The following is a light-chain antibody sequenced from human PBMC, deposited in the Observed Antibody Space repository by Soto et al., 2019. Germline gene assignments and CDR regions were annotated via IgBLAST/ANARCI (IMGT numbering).Light chain of an antibody. Sequence: DIVMTQSPDSLAVSLGERATINCKSSQSILYSSNNKNYLAWYRQKPGQPPNLLIYWASTRESGVPDRFSGSGSGTDFTLTIGSLQAEDVAVYYCQQYYTTPHTGGQGTKLEIK. CDR3: QQYYTTPHT. CDR1: QSILYSSNNKNY. CDR2: WAS. V-gene: IGKV4-1*01. J-gene: IGKJ2*01.